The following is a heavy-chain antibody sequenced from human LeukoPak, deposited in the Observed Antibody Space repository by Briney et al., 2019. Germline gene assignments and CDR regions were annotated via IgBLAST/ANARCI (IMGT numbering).Heavy chain of an antibody. Sequence: GGSLRLSCVASGFTFSRYWIHWVRQPPGMGLVWVSRINERGTDSMYAESVKGRFTISRDNAKNTVYLQMNSLRAGDTAVYYCVRDETLWTLDWWGQGTLVSVSS. CDR3: VRDETLWTLDW. J-gene: IGHJ4*02. V-gene: IGHV3-74*03. D-gene: IGHD1-1*01. CDR2: INERGTDS. CDR1: GFTFSRYW.